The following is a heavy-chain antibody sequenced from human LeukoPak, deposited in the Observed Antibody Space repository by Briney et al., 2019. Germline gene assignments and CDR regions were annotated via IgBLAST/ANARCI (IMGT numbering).Heavy chain of an antibody. CDR1: GGSFSGYY. Sequence: PSETLSLTCAVYGGSFSGYYWSWIRQPPGKGLEWIGEINHSGSTNYNPSLKSRVTISVDTSKNQFSLKLSSVTAADTAVYYCARGEGSGYSYGHWGQGTLVTVSS. D-gene: IGHD3-22*01. J-gene: IGHJ4*02. CDR3: ARGEGSGYSYGH. V-gene: IGHV4-34*01. CDR2: INHSGST.